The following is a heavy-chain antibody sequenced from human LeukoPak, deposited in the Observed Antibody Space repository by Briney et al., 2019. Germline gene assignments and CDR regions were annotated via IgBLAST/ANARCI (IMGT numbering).Heavy chain of an antibody. CDR1: GYTFTCYY. Sequence: GASVKVSCKASGYTFTCYYMHWVRQAPGQGLEWMGWINPNSGGTNYAQKFQGRVTMTRDTSISTAYMELSRLRSDDTAVYYCARDTWEIVATITDPRFDYWGQGTLVTVSS. D-gene: IGHD5-12*01. CDR2: INPNSGGT. CDR3: ARDTWEIVATITDPRFDY. V-gene: IGHV1-2*02. J-gene: IGHJ4*02.